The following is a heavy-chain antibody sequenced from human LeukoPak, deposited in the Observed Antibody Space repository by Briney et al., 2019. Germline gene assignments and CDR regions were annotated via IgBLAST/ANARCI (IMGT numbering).Heavy chain of an antibody. Sequence: SETLSLTCTVSGGSISSGRYYWNWIRQPAGKGLEWIGRIYTSGSTNYNPSLKSRITISVDTSKNQFSLRLSSVTAADTAVYYCARTPRGEFSDYWGQGTLVTVSS. D-gene: IGHD3-16*01. J-gene: IGHJ4*02. CDR3: ARTPRGEFSDY. CDR2: IYTSGST. CDR1: GGSISSGRYY. V-gene: IGHV4-61*02.